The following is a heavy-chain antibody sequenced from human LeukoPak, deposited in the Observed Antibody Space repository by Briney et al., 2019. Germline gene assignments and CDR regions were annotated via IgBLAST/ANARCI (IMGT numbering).Heavy chain of an antibody. CDR1: GGSISSNSYY. CDR2: IHYGGST. V-gene: IGHV4-39*02. D-gene: IGHD6-13*01. J-gene: IGHJ4*02. CDR3: ARYIAATGGFDH. Sequence: SETLSLICTVSGGSISSNSYYWGWIRLPPGKGLEWIGNIHYGGSTYYNASLKSRVTISVDTSKNHFSLKLSSVTAADTAVYYCARYIAATGGFDHWGQGTLVTVSS.